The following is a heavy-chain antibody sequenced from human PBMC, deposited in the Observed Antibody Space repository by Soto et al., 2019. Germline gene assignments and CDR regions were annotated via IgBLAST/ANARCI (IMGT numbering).Heavy chain of an antibody. V-gene: IGHV2-5*02. J-gene: IGHJ4*02. Sequence: QITLKESGPTLVKPTQTLTLTCTFSGFSLSTSGVGVGWIRQPPGKALEWLTLIYWDDDKRYSPSLKSRLTITKDTSKNQVVLKMTNMDPVDTATYYCAHNNVSTSSDYWGQGTLVTVSS. CDR1: GFSLSTSGVG. CDR2: IYWDDDK. D-gene: IGHD5-12*01. CDR3: AHNNVSTSSDY.